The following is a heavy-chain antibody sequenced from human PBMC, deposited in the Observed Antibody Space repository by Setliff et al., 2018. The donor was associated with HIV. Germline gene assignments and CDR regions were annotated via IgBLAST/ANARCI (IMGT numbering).Heavy chain of an antibody. CDR1: GFRVTDTY. D-gene: IGHD6-19*01. J-gene: IGHJ5*02. CDR2: IYKAGKT. V-gene: IGHV3-66*01. CDR3: ARDHADSSGWYGWLDP. Sequence: PGGSLRLSCAASGFRVTDTYMAWVRQAPGKGLEWVTLIYKAGKTYYADFVKGRFTIARDNAKNSLYLQMNSLRAEDTAVYYCARDHADSSGWYGWLDPWGQGTLVTVSS.